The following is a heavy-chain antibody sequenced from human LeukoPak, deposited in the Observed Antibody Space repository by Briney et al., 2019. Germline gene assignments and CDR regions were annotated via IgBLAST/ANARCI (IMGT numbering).Heavy chain of an antibody. V-gene: IGHV4-39*01. CDR3: ARQGPTETFDY. J-gene: IGHJ4*02. D-gene: IGHD1-1*01. CDR2: FYYTGST. CDR1: GDSISSSSSY. Sequence: PSETLSLTCTVSGDSISSSSSYWGWIRQPPGTGLEWIGNFYYTGSTYYNPSLKSRVTISADTSKNQFPMRLRSVTVADTAVYYCARQGPTETFDYWGQGALVTVSS.